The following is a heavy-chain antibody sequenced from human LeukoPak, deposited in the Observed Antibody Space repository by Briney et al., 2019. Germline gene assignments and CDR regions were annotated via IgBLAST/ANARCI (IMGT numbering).Heavy chain of an antibody. CDR2: INDSGRT. J-gene: IGHJ6*03. V-gene: IGHV4-34*01. Sequence: SETLSLTCAVYGGSFSNYYWSWIRQPPGKGLEWIGEINDSGRTNYNPSLMSRVTVSVGTSKNQFSLRLTSVTATDTAVYYCARRWNYGRNYYIDVWGNGATVSVSS. CDR1: GGSFSNYY. D-gene: IGHD1-7*01. CDR3: ARRWNYGRNYYIDV.